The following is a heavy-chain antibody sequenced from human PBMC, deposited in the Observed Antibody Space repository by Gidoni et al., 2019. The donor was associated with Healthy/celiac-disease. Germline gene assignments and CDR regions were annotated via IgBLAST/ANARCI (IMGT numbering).Heavy chain of an antibody. CDR3: ARDLKYYDSSGYPDY. Sequence: EVQLVESGGGLVQPGGSLRLSCAASGYTFSSYSMNWVRQAPGKGLEWVSYISSSSSTIYYADSVKGRFTISRDNDKNSLYLQMNSLRAEDTAVCYCARDLKYYDSSGYPDYWGQGTLVTVSS. CDR1: GYTFSSYS. J-gene: IGHJ4*02. CDR2: ISSSSSTI. D-gene: IGHD3-22*01. V-gene: IGHV3-48*01.